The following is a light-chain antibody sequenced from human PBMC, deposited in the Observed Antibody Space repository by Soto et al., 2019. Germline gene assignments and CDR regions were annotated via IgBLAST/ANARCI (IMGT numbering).Light chain of an antibody. J-gene: IGLJ2*01. CDR2: EDN. Sequence: NFMLTKPHSVSESPGKTVTISCTGSSGSIASNYVQWYQQRPGSAPTTVIYEDNQRPSGVPDRFSGSIDSSSNSASLTISGLKTEDEADYYCQSYDSSNFPHVVFGGGTKVTVL. V-gene: IGLV6-57*02. CDR1: SGSIASNY. CDR3: QSYDSSNFPHVV.